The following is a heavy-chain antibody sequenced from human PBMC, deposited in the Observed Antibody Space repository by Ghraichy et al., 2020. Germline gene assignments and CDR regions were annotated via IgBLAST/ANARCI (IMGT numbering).Heavy chain of an antibody. CDR3: ARDMGYYDILTGGPDDGDYYYYGMDV. Sequence: GSLRLSCAASGFTFSSYWMSWVRQAPGKGLEWVANIKQDGSEKYYVDSVKGRFTISRDNAKNSLYLQMNSLRAEDTAVYYCARDMGYYDILTGGPDDGDYYYYGMDVWGQGTTVTVSS. J-gene: IGHJ6*02. CDR2: IKQDGSEK. CDR1: GFTFSSYW. V-gene: IGHV3-7*03. D-gene: IGHD3-9*01.